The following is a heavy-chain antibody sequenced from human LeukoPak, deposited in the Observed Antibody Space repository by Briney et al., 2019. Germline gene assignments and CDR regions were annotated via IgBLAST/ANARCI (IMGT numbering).Heavy chain of an antibody. J-gene: IGHJ3*02. CDR1: GGTFSSYA. Sequence: SVNVSCKASGGTFSSYAISWVRQAPGQGLEWMGGIIPIFGTANYAQKFQGRVTITADESTSTAYMELSSLRSEDTAVYYCARDPDYGDYGDAFDIWGQGTMVTVSS. V-gene: IGHV1-69*13. CDR3: ARDPDYGDYGDAFDI. CDR2: IIPIFGTA. D-gene: IGHD4-17*01.